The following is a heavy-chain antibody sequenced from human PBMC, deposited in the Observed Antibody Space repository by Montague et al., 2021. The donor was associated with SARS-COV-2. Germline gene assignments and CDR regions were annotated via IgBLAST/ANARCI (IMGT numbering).Heavy chain of an antibody. CDR2: INSDGTPM. D-gene: IGHD6-6*01. V-gene: IGHV3-74*01. J-gene: IGHJ4*02. CDR3: ARGDSSGLGY. Sequence: SLRLSCAASGFTVSSYWMHWVRQAPGKGLVWISHINSDGTPMNYADSVKGRFTISRDTGKNTLYLQMDSLRVEDTALYYCARGDSSGLGYWGQGTLVTVSS. CDR1: GFTVSSYW.